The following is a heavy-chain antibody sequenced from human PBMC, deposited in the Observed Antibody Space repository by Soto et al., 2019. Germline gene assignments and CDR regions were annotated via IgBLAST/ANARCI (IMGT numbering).Heavy chain of an antibody. V-gene: IGHV1-69*13. CDR3: ARPPDDSSGYDVSPDYYGMDV. D-gene: IGHD3-22*01. CDR1: GGTFSSYA. J-gene: IGHJ6*02. CDR2: IIPIFGTA. Sequence: GASVKVSCKASGGTFSSYAISWVRQAPGQVHEWMGGIIPIFGTANYAQKFQGRVTITADESTSTAYMELSSLRSEDTAVYYCARPPDDSSGYDVSPDYYGMDVWGQGTTVTVSS.